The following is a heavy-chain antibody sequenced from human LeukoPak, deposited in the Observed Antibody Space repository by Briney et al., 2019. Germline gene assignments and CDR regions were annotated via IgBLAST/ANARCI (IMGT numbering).Heavy chain of an antibody. V-gene: IGHV3-20*04. D-gene: IGHD3-22*01. J-gene: IGHJ5*01. CDR3: VRQKYYDSAYYYSFDS. CDR2: INWNGGNI. Sequence: GSLRLSCAASGFGFDDYGMSWVRQAPGKGLEWVSGINWNGGNIGYADSVKGRFSVSRDNGKQVLYMEMNNLRVEDTALYYCVRQKYYDSAYYYSFDSWGQGTLVTVSA. CDR1: GFGFDDYG.